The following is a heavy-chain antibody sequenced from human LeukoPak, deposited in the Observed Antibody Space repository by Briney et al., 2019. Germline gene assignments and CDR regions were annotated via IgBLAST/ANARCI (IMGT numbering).Heavy chain of an antibody. D-gene: IGHD2-2*01. CDR1: GSTFSSYT. J-gene: IGHJ6*02. CDR2: ITTSDGNT. Sequence: RAGGSLRLSCAASGSTFSSYTMSWVRQAPGKGLEWVSTITTSDGNTYYADSVKGRFSISRDNAKNSLYLQMNSLRVEDTAVYYCAREVVVVPDYYYYGMDVWGQGTTVTVSS. CDR3: AREVVVVPDYYYYGMDV. V-gene: IGHV3-23*01.